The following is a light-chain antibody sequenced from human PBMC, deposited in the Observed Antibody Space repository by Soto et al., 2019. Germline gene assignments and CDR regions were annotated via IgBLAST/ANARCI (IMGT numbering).Light chain of an antibody. V-gene: IGLV2-14*03. Sequence: QSALTQPASVSGTPGQSITVSCIGTGSDIGRYNYVSWYQQHPGKAPKLIIRDVNSRPSGVPTRFSGSKSGNTASLTISGLQVEDEAYYYCSSYASSNAQLFGGGTKLTVL. CDR1: GSDIGRYNY. J-gene: IGLJ2*01. CDR3: SSYASSNAQL. CDR2: DVN.